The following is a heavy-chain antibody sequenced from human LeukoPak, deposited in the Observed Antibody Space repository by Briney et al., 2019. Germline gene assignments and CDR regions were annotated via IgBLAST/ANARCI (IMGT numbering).Heavy chain of an antibody. V-gene: IGHV4-34*01. Sequence: SETLSLTCAVYGGSFSGYYWSWIRQPPGKGLEWIGQINHSGSTNYSPSLKSRVTISVDTSKNQFSLKLSSVTAADTAVYYCARGGGSSWYADAFDIWGQGTMVTVSS. CDR2: INHSGST. CDR3: ARGGGSSWYADAFDI. J-gene: IGHJ3*02. CDR1: GGSFSGYY. D-gene: IGHD6-13*01.